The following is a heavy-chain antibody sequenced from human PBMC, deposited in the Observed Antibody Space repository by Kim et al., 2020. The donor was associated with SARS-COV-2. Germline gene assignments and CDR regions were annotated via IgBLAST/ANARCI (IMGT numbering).Heavy chain of an antibody. CDR3: ARVGSSRWNFDY. Sequence: CEGESVEGRFNSSGDNAKNSLYLQMNSLRAEDTGVYYCARVGSSRWNFDYWGHGTLVTVSS. V-gene: IGHV3-7*04. D-gene: IGHD6-13*01. J-gene: IGHJ4*01.